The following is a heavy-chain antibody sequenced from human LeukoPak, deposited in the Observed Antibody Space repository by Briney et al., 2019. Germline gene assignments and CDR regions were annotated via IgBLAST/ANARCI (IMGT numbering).Heavy chain of an antibody. J-gene: IGHJ5*02. Sequence: SPETLSLTCTVSGGSITNNNYYWGWIRQPPGKGLEWIVSIHNGGSTYYNPSLKSRVTISVDTSKNQFSLKLSSVTAADTAVYYCASSYSGWTGEWFDPWGQGTLVTVSS. V-gene: IGHV4-39*07. D-gene: IGHD6-19*01. CDR3: ASSYSGWTGEWFDP. CDR2: IHNGGST. CDR1: GGSITNNNYY.